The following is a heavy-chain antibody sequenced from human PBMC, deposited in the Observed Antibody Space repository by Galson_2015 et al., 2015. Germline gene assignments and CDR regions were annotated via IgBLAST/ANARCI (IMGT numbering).Heavy chain of an antibody. CDR3: ARALGATSPYFDY. J-gene: IGHJ4*02. CDR2: ISYDGSNK. D-gene: IGHD1-26*01. Sequence: SLRLSCAASGFTFSSYAMHWVRQAPGKGLEWVAVISYDGSNKYYADPVKGRFTISRDNSKNTLYLQMNSLRAEDTAVYYCARALGATSPYFDYWGQGTLVTVSS. V-gene: IGHV3-30-3*01. CDR1: GFTFSSYA.